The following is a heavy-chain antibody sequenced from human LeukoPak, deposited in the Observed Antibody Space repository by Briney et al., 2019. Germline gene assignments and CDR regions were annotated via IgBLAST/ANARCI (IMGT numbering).Heavy chain of an antibody. Sequence: PSETLSLTCAVYGGSFSGYYWSWIRQPPGKGLEWIGEINHSGSTNYNPSLKSRVTISVDTSKNQFSLKLSSVTAADTAVYYCARRRVIASLSNWFDPWGQGTLVTVSS. J-gene: IGHJ5*02. D-gene: IGHD6-13*01. CDR3: ARRRVIASLSNWFDP. CDR2: INHSGST. V-gene: IGHV4-34*01. CDR1: GGSFSGYY.